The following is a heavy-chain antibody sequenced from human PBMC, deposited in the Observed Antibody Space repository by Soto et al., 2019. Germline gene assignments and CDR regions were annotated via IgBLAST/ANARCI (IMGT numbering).Heavy chain of an antibody. CDR2: INHSGST. CDR1: GGSFGGYY. D-gene: IGHD6-19*01. V-gene: IGHV4-34*01. J-gene: IGHJ5*02. Sequence: PSETLSLTCAVYGGSFGGYYLSWIRQPPGKGLEWIGEINHSGSTNYNPSLKSRVTISVDTSKNQFSLKLSSVTAADTAVYYCARGSRRGLVLRIIWFDPWGQGTLVTVSS. CDR3: ARGSRRGLVLRIIWFDP.